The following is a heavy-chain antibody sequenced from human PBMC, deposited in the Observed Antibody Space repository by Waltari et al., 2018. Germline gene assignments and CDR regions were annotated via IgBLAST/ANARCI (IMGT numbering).Heavy chain of an antibody. V-gene: IGHV1-2*02. Sequence: QVQLVQSGAEVKKPGASVKVSCNASGYTFTGYYMHWVRQAPGQGLEWMGWINPNSGGTNYAQKFQGRVTMTGDLSISTAYMDLSRLRSDDTAVYYCASYSSNWYGFDIWGQGTMVTVSS. CDR1: GYTFTGYY. CDR2: INPNSGGT. CDR3: ASYSSNWYGFDI. J-gene: IGHJ3*02. D-gene: IGHD6-13*01.